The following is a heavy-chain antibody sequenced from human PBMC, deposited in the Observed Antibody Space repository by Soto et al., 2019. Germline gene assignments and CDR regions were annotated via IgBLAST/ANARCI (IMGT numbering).Heavy chain of an antibody. CDR3: ARQAAAGKYYYAMDV. CDR1: GYSFTTYW. Sequence: GESLKISCKGSGYSFTTYWIGWVRQMPGKGLEGMVIIYPGDSDTRYSPSFQGQVTISADKSINTTYLQWSSLKASDTGIYYYARQAAAGKYYYAMDVWGQGTTVTVSS. D-gene: IGHD6-13*01. CDR2: IYPGDSDT. J-gene: IGHJ6*02. V-gene: IGHV5-51*01.